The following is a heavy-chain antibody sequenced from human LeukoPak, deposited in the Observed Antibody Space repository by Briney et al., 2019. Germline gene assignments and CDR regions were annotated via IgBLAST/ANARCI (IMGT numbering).Heavy chain of an antibody. CDR1: GYTFTGYY. CDR3: AREGGDGYSNAFDI. V-gene: IGHV1-2*02. J-gene: IGHJ3*02. Sequence: ASVKVSCKASGYTFTGYYMHWVRQAAGQGLAWMGWIDPNSGGTNYAQKFQGRVTMTRDTSISTAYMELSRLRSDDTAVYYCAREGGDGYSNAFDIWGQGTMVTVSS. D-gene: IGHD5-18*01. CDR2: IDPNSGGT.